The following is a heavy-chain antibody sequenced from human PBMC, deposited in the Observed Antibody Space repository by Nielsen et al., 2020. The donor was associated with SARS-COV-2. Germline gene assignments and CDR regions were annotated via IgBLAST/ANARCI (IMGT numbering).Heavy chain of an antibody. CDR2: IWYDGSNK. Sequence: GESLNISCAASGFTFSSDGMHWVRHPPRKRLEWVAVIWYDGSNKYYADSVKGRFTISRDNSKNTLYLQMNSLRAEDTAVYYCASGAGAAGNWGQGTLVTVSS. V-gene: IGHV3-33*01. CDR1: GFTFSSDG. D-gene: IGHD6-25*01. J-gene: IGHJ4*02. CDR3: ASGAGAAGN.